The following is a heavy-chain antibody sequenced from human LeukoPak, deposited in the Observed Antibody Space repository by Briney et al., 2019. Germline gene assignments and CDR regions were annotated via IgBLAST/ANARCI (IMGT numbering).Heavy chain of an antibody. V-gene: IGHV3-23*01. CDR3: AKDALLHISGWLNWFDP. D-gene: IGHD6-19*01. Sequence: AGGSLRLSCAASGFSFSSYGMSWVRQAPGKGLEWVSGISGGGGSTYYTDSVKGRFSISRDNSNNTLYLQMNSLRAGDTAVYYCAKDALLHISGWLNWFDPWGQGTLVTVSS. CDR2: ISGGGGST. CDR1: GFSFSSYG. J-gene: IGHJ5*02.